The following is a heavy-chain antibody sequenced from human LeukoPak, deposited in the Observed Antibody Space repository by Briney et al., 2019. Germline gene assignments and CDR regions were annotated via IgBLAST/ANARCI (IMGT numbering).Heavy chain of an antibody. D-gene: IGHD5-12*01. J-gene: IGHJ4*02. CDR2: LHPDGSER. CDR1: GFSFTKYW. CDR3: ARGGYSFDY. V-gene: IGHV3-7*01. Sequence: GGSLRLSCVASGFSFTKYWMTWVRQAPGKGLEWVARLHPDGSERNYVGSVEGRFTVFGDSAKSSLFLQMHSLRVEDTAVYYCARGGYSFDYLGQGTLVTVPS.